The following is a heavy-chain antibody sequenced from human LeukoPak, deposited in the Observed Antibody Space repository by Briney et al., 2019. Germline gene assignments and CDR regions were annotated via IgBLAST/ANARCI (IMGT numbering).Heavy chain of an antibody. D-gene: IGHD3-10*01. Sequence: GESLKISCKGSGYSFTSYWISWVRQMPGKGLEWMGRIDPSDSYTNYSQSFQGHVTISADKSISTAYLQWSSLKASDTAMYYCAIMVRGVIYNWFDPWGQGTLVTVSS. J-gene: IGHJ5*02. CDR1: GYSFTSYW. V-gene: IGHV5-10-1*01. CDR2: IDPSDSYT. CDR3: AIMVRGVIYNWFDP.